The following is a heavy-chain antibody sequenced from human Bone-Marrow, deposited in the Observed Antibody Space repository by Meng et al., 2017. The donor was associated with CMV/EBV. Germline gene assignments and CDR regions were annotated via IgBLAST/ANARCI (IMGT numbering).Heavy chain of an antibody. Sequence: GESLKISCAASGFTFSSYWMSWVRQAPGKGLEWVANIKQDGSEKYYVDSVKGRFTISRDNAKNSLYLQMNSLRAEDTAVYYCARDPVSGYFDWLVGLGNYYYGMDVWGQGTTATVSS. J-gene: IGHJ6*02. D-gene: IGHD3-9*01. CDR1: GFTFSSYW. CDR3: ARDPVSGYFDWLVGLGNYYYGMDV. CDR2: IKQDGSEK. V-gene: IGHV3-7*01.